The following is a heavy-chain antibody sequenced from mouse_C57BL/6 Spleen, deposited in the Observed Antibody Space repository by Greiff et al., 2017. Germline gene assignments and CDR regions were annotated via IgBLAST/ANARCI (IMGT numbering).Heavy chain of an antibody. J-gene: IGHJ3*01. V-gene: IGHV1-59*01. CDR2: IDPSDSYT. Sequence: QVQLQQPGAELVRPGTSVKLSCKASGYTFTSYWMHWVKQRPGQGLEWIGVIDPSDSYTNYNQKFKGKATLTVDTSSSTAYMQLSSLTSEDSAVYYCARFDPAYWGQGTLVTVSA. CDR1: GYTFTSYW. CDR3: ARFDPAY.